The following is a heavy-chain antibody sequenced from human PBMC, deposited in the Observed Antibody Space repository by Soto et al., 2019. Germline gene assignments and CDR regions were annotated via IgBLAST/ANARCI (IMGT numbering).Heavy chain of an antibody. Sequence: SETLSLTCAVSGYSISSGYYWGWIRQPPGKGLDWIATIYHSGSTFYNPSLKSRVTISVDKSKNQFSLKLTSVTAADTAAYYCARDGGHGNNYWGQGTLVTVSS. CDR3: ARDGGHGNNY. V-gene: IGHV4-38-2*02. CDR2: IYHSGST. J-gene: IGHJ4*02. D-gene: IGHD2-15*01. CDR1: GYSISSGYY.